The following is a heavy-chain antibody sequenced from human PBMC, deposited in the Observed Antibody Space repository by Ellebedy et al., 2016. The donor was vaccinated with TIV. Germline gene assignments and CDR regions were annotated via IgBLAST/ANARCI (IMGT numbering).Heavy chain of an antibody. J-gene: IGHJ4*02. CDR1: GFTFSTSW. Sequence: PGGSLRLSCAASGFTFSTSWMSWVRQAPGKGLEWVAYINEDGSKKYYAESVKGRFTVFRDNAKNSLYLRMNSLRAEDTAVYFCARVDGILNGVGLGGGADYWGQGTLVSVSS. D-gene: IGHD2-15*01. CDR2: INEDGSKK. CDR3: ARVDGILNGVGLGGGADY. V-gene: IGHV3-7*03.